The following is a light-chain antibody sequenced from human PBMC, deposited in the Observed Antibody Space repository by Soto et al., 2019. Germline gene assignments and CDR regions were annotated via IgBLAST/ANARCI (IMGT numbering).Light chain of an antibody. CDR2: SAS. CDR1: QSISSW. J-gene: IGKJ5*01. CDR3: QQANSFPIT. V-gene: IGKV1-12*01. Sequence: DIQMTQSPSTLSASVGDRVTITCRASQSISSWLAWYQQTPGKAPKILIYSASSLQSGVPSRFSGIGSGTDFTLPISSLQPEDCAIYFCQQANSFPITFGQGTRLEIK.